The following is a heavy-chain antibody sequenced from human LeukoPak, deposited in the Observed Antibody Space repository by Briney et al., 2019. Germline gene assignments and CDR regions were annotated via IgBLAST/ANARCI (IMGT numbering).Heavy chain of an antibody. CDR3: AKGYGGNWGLFDY. D-gene: IGHD4-23*01. CDR1: GFPFNAYN. J-gene: IGHJ4*02. CDR2: IRNDETEI. Sequence: GGSLRLSCTAPGFPFNAYNIHWIRQAPGRGLEWVSFIRNDETEIHYADFAKGRFTISRDRSKNTLYLQMNSLRAEDTGVYYCAKGYGGNWGLFDYWGQGTLVTVSS. V-gene: IGHV3-30*02.